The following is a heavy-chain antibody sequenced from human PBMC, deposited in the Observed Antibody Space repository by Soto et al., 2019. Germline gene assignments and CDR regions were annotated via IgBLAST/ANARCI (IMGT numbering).Heavy chain of an antibody. CDR3: ARDRSTYGGGGTGEVKENWFDP. D-gene: IGHD2-8*01. CDR1: GGSISHYY. CDR2: AYYSGST. Sequence: TLSLTCTVSGGSISHYYWSWIRQSPGKGLEWIGYAYYSGSTDYNPSLKSRVTMSVDTSKNQVSLKLNSVTTADTAVYYCARDRSTYGGGGTGEVKENWFDPWGPGTLVTVSS. J-gene: IGHJ5*02. V-gene: IGHV4-59*01.